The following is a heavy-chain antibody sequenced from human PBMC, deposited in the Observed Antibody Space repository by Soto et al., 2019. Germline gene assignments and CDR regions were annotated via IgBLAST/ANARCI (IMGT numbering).Heavy chain of an antibody. CDR1: GGSISSGGYS. CDR3: ARIPSP. D-gene: IGHD2-21*01. J-gene: IGHJ5*02. CDR2: IYHSGST. V-gene: IGHV4-30-2*01. Sequence: QLQLQESGSGLVKPSQTLSLTCAVSGGSISSGGYSWSWIRQPPGKGLEWIGYIYHSGSTYYNSSLKNRVHKSGNRSKNQFSLKLSSGTAADTAVYYCARIPSPWGQGTLVTVSS.